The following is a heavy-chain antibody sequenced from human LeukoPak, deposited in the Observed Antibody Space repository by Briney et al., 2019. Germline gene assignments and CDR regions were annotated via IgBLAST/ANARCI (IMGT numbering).Heavy chain of an antibody. V-gene: IGHV1-2*06. CDR1: GYTFTGYY. CDR2: INPNSGGT. D-gene: IGHD4-17*01. CDR3: ARVDWTVTTDAFDI. Sequence: GASVKVSCKASGYTFTGYYMHWVRQAPGQGLEWMGRINPNSGGTNYAQKFQGRVTMTRDTSISTAYMELSRLRSDDTAVYYCARVDWTVTTDAFDIWGKGTMVTVPS. J-gene: IGHJ3*02.